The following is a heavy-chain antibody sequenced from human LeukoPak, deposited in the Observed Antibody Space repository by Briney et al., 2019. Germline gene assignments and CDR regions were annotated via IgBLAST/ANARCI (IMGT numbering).Heavy chain of an antibody. Sequence: PSETLSLTCTVSGGSISSYYWSWIRQPAGKGLEWIGRIYTSGSTNYNPSLKSRVTMSVDTSKNQFSLKLSSVTAADTAVYYCARDWAYYDILTGYSNWFDPWGQGTLVTVSS. CDR3: ARDWAYYDILTGYSNWFDP. D-gene: IGHD3-9*01. CDR1: GGSISSYY. CDR2: IYTSGST. V-gene: IGHV4-4*07. J-gene: IGHJ5*02.